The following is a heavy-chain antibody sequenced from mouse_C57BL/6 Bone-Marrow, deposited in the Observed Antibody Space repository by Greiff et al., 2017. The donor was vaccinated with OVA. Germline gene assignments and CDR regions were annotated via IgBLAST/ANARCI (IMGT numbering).Heavy chain of an antibody. J-gene: IGHJ4*01. CDR3: TTGYSNYVGYAMDY. V-gene: IGHV14-4*01. CDR1: GFNIKDDY. Sequence: EVQLVESGAELVRPGASVKLSCTASGFNIKDDYMHWVKQRPEQGLEWIGWIDPENGDTEYASKFQGKATITADTSSNTAYLQLSSLTSEDTAVYYCTTGYSNYVGYAMDYWGQGTSVTVSS. D-gene: IGHD2-5*01. CDR2: IDPENGDT.